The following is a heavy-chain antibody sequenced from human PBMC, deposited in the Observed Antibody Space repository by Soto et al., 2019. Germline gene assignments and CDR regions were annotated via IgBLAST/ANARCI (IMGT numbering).Heavy chain of an antibody. Sequence: PSETLSLTCTVSGYSISSGSYWAWIRQPPGKGPEWIASIYHGGTTFYNPSLKSRITISVDTSNNQFSLKLTSVTAADTAVYYCARTSRDYGDYYFDYWGQGTLVTVSS. V-gene: IGHV4-38-2*02. CDR3: ARTSRDYGDYYFDY. CDR1: GYSISSGSY. D-gene: IGHD4-17*01. J-gene: IGHJ4*02. CDR2: IYHGGTT.